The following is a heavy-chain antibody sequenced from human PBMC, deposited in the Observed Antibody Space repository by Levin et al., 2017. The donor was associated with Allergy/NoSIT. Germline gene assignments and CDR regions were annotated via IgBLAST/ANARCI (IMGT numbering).Heavy chain of an antibody. V-gene: IGHV6-1*01. CDR1: GDSVSSNSAA. J-gene: IGHJ6*03. Sequence: SQTLSLTCAISGDSVSSNSAAWNWIRQSPSRGLEWLGRTYYRSKWYNDYAVSVKSRITINPDTSKNQFSLQLNSVTPEDTAVYYCAGSGTGSGMPSIGYYYYYYMDVWGKGTTVTVSS. CDR2: TYYRSKWYN. CDR3: AGSGTGSGMPSIGYYYYYYMDV. D-gene: IGHD2-15*01.